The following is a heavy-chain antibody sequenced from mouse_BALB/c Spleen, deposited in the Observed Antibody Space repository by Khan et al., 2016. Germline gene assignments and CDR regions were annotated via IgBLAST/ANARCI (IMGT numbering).Heavy chain of an antibody. CDR3: VGCYYGSSYYYAMDY. D-gene: IGHD1-1*01. J-gene: IGHJ4*01. V-gene: IGHV3-2*02. CDR2: KSYSGST. CDR1: GYSITSDYA. Sequence: EVQLQESGTGLVKPSQYLSLTCTVTGYSITSDYAWNWIRQFLGNKLEWMGYKSYSGSTSYNPSLKSRISITRDTSKNQFFLQLNSVTTEDTATYYCVGCYYGSSYYYAMDYWGQVTSVTVSS.